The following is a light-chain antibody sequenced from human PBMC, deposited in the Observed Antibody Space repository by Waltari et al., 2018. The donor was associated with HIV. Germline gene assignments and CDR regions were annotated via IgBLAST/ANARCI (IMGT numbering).Light chain of an antibody. Sequence: NFMLTQPHSVSESPGKTVTISCARSSGNLASNHVQWYQQRPGSAPTPVIYEDTQRPSGLPDRFYGSIDSSSNSASLTIYELKTEDEADYYCQSYDSTNPCVFGTGTRVTVL. CDR3: QSYDSTNPCV. V-gene: IGLV6-57*03. CDR2: EDT. J-gene: IGLJ1*01. CDR1: SGNLASNH.